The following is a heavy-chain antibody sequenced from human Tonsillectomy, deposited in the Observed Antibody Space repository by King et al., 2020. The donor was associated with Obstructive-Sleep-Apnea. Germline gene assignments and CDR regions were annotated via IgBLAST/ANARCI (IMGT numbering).Heavy chain of an antibody. J-gene: IGHJ5*02. V-gene: IGHV3-73*01. CDR1: GFNFSGSA. CDR2: IRSKTNNYAT. CDR3: ARATRFWFDH. Sequence: VQLVESGGGLVQPGGSLQLSCAASGFNFSGSAIHWVRQASGKGLEWVGRIRSKTNNYATVFTASVKGRFTISRDDSMNTTYLQMNSLNTEDTAVYYCARATRFWFDHWGLGTLVTVSS.